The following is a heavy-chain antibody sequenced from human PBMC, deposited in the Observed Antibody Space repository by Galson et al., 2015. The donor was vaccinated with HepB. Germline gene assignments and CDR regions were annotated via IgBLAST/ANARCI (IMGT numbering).Heavy chain of an antibody. J-gene: IGHJ4*02. CDR1: GFSFSSYG. Sequence: SLRLSCAASGFSFSSYGMHWVRQAPGKRLEWVAVISYDGSNKYYADSVKGRFTISRDNSKNTLYLQMNSLRAEDTAVYYCAKDPSGLNSYVDYWFQRTLVGVSS. V-gene: IGHV3-30*18. CDR3: AKDPSGLNSYVDY. CDR2: ISYDGSNK. D-gene: IGHD5-18*01.